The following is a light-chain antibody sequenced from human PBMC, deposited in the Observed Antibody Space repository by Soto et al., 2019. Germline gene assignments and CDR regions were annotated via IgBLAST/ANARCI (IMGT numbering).Light chain of an antibody. CDR3: LQDINYPWT. Sequence: DIQMTQSPSTLSASVGDRVTITCRASQSISSWLAWYQQKPGKAPKLLIYKASTLKSGVPSRFSGSGSGTEFTLTISSLQPDDFATYYCLQDINYPWTFGQGTKVDI. CDR2: KAS. CDR1: QSISSW. J-gene: IGKJ1*01. V-gene: IGKV1-5*03.